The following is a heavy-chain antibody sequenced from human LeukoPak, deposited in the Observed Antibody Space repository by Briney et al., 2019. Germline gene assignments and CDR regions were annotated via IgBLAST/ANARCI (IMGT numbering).Heavy chain of an antibody. CDR2: VYNSGST. V-gene: IGHV4-59*08. J-gene: IGHJ6*02. CDR3: ARLGAAYYYYYGMDV. CDR1: GGSISSYY. D-gene: IGHD1-26*01. Sequence: SETLSLTCTVSGGSISSYYWSWIRQPPGKGLECIGYVYNSGSTNYNPSLKSRVTISVDTSKNQFSLKLSSVTAADTAVYYCARLGAAYYYYYGMDVWGQGTTVTVSS.